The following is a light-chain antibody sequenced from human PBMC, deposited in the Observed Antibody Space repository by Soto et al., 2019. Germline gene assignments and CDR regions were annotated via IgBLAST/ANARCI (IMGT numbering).Light chain of an antibody. V-gene: IGLV2-14*01. CDR2: EVG. CDR1: SRDVGAYHY. CDR3: SSYSTTTTPCV. Sequence: QSVLAQPASVSGSPGQSITISCTGTSRDVGAYHYVSWYQQHPGKAPKLIIYEVGARPSGVSNRFSGSKSGNTASLTISGLQADDEGDYYCSSYSTTTTPCVFGTGTKVTVL. J-gene: IGLJ1*01.